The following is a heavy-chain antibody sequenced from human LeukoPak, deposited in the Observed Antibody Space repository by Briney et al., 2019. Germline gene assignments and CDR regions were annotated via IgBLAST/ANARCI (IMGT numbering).Heavy chain of an antibody. CDR3: ARYYDSSGYYSDYFDY. D-gene: IGHD3-22*01. Sequence: GGSLRLSCAASGFTFSSYAMSWVRQAPGKGLEWVSAISGSGGSTYYADSVKGRFTISRDNAKNSLYLQMNSLRAEDTAVYYCARYYDSSGYYSDYFDYWGQGTLVTVSS. CDR1: GFTFSSYA. CDR2: ISGSGGST. J-gene: IGHJ4*02. V-gene: IGHV3-23*01.